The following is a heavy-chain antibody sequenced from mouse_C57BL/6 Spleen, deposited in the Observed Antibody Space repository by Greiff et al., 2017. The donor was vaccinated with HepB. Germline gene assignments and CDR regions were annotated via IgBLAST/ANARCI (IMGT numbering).Heavy chain of an antibody. V-gene: IGHV7-3*01. D-gene: IGHD2-4*01. J-gene: IGHJ4*01. Sequence: EVKLQESGGGLVQPGGSLSLSCAASGFTFTDYYMSWVRQPPGKALEWLGFIRNKANGYTTEYSASVKGRFTISRDNSQSILYLQMNALRAEDSATYYCARYNDYDVFYAMDYWGQGTSVTVSS. CDR2: IRNKANGYTT. CDR1: GFTFTDYY. CDR3: ARYNDYDVFYAMDY.